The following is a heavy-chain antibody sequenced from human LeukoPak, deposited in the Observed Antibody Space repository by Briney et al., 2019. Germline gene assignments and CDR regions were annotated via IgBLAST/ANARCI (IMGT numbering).Heavy chain of an antibody. Sequence: PGGSLRLSCAASGFTVSSNYMSWVRQAPGKGLEWVANIKQDGSETYYEDSVKGRFTISRDNAKNSLYLQMNSLRAEGTAVYYCARDPPTDWGQGTLVTVSS. CDR1: GFTVSSNY. CDR3: ARDPPTD. V-gene: IGHV3-7*03. CDR2: IKQDGSET. J-gene: IGHJ4*02.